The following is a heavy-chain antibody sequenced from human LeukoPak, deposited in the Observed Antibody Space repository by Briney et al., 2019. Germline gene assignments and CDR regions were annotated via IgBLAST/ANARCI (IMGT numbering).Heavy chain of an antibody. CDR3: ARGLGGSSWYGPHDY. Sequence: GASVKVSCKASGGTFSSYAISWVRQAPGQGLEWMGRIIPILGIANYAQKFQGRVTITADKSTSTAYMELSSLRSEDTAVYYCARGLGGSSWYGPHDYWGQGTLVTVSS. D-gene: IGHD6-13*01. CDR1: GGTFSSYA. CDR2: IIPILGIA. J-gene: IGHJ4*02. V-gene: IGHV1-69*04.